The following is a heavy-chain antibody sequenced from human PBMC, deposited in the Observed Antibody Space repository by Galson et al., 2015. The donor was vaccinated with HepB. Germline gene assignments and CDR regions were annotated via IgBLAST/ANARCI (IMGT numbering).Heavy chain of an antibody. CDR3: AKGCGDY. V-gene: IGHV3-23*01. CDR1: GFTFSPYT. J-gene: IGHJ4*02. D-gene: IGHD2-21*01. CDR2: INSSGGST. Sequence: SLRLSCAASGFTFSPYTMSWVRQAPGKGLEWVSGINSSGGSTYYGDSVKGRFTISRDNSKNTLYLQMNSLRAEDTAVYYCAKGCGDYWGQGTLVTVSS.